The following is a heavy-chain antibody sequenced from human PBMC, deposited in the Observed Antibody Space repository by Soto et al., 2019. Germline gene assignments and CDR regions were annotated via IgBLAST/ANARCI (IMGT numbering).Heavy chain of an antibody. CDR1: GYTFTTYG. CDR2: INTHNGNT. V-gene: IGHV1-18*01. CDR3: ARGELLKGYSYGYAPSYYYGMDV. Sequence: ASVKVSCKASGYTFTTYGISWVRQAPGQGLEWLGWINTHNGNTNYAQNLQGRVIMTADTSTSTAYMELRSLRSDDTAVYYCARGELLKGYSYGYAPSYYYGMDVWGQGTTVTVSS. D-gene: IGHD5-18*01. J-gene: IGHJ6*02.